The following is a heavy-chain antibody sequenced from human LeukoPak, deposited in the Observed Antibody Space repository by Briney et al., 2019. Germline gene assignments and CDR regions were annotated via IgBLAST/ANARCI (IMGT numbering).Heavy chain of an antibody. V-gene: IGHV4-34*01. CDR3: ARGGYDSSGYGPYYYYYMDV. Sequence: PSETLSLTCAVYGGSFSGYYWSWIRQPPGKGLEWIGEINHSGSTNYNPSLKSRVTISVDTSKNQFSLKLSSVTAADTAVYYCARGGYDSSGYGPYYYYYMDVWGKGTTVSVSS. J-gene: IGHJ6*03. CDR1: GGSFSGYY. D-gene: IGHD3-22*01. CDR2: INHSGST.